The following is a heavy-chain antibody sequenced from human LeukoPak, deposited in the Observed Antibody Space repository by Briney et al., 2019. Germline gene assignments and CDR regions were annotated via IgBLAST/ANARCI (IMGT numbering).Heavy chain of an antibody. CDR3: ARVGVVGATFAFDI. CDR1: GYTFTSYD. CDR2: MNPNSGNT. D-gene: IGHD1-26*01. J-gene: IGHJ3*02. V-gene: IGHV1-8*01. Sequence: RASVKVSCKASGYTFTSYDINWVRQATGQGLEWMGWMNPNSGNTGYAQKFRGRVTMTRSTSISTAYMELSSLRSEDTAVYYCARVGVVGATFAFDIWGQGTMVTVSS.